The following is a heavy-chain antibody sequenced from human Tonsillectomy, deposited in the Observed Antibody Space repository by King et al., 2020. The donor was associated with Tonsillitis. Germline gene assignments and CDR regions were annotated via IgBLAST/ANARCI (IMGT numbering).Heavy chain of an antibody. CDR3: AKEPGGIVVISAAGNSNWFDP. CDR1: GFTFSNYA. V-gene: IGHV3-23*04. CDR2: ISASCGST. J-gene: IGHJ5*02. D-gene: IGHD2-2*01. Sequence: VQLVESGGGLVQPGGSLRLSCAASGFTFSNYAMSWVRQAPGKGLEWVSAISASCGSTYYADSVRGRFTISRDNSKNTLFLQMNSLRAEDTAVVYCAKEPGGIVVISAAGNSNWFDPWGQGTLVTVSS.